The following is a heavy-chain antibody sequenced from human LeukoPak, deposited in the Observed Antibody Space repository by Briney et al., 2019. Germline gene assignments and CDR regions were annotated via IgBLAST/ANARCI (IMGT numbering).Heavy chain of an antibody. V-gene: IGHV3-21*01. CDR3: ARDGHYYDSSGYYPDY. CDR1: GLSFSHYS. J-gene: IGHJ4*02. Sequence: GGSLRLSCAASGLSFSHYSMNWVRQAPGKGLEWVSSISTSSDYIFYADSVRGRFTISRDNAKNSLYLQMNSLRAEDTAVYYCARDGHYYDSSGYYPDYWGQGTLVTVSS. D-gene: IGHD3-22*01. CDR2: ISTSSDYI.